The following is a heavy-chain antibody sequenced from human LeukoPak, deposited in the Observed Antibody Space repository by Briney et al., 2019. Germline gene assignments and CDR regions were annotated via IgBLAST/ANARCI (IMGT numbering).Heavy chain of an antibody. D-gene: IGHD3-10*01. J-gene: IGHJ6*03. CDR1: GGSISTFY. Sequence: PSETLSLTCTVSGGSISTFYWSWIRQPAGKGLEWIGRIHTSGSTNYNPSLKSRVTMSVDTSKNQFSLRLSSVTAADTAVYYCARAVGSGSFQTYYYYMDVWGKGTTVTISS. CDR2: IHTSGST. V-gene: IGHV4-4*07. CDR3: ARAVGSGSFQTYYYYMDV.